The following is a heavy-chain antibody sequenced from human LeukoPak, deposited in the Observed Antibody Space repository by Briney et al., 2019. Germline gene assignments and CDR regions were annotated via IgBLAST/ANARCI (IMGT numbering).Heavy chain of an antibody. Sequence: GRSLRLSCAASGFTFSSYGMHWVRQAPGKGLEWVAVISYDGSNKYYADSVKGRFTISRDNSKNTLYLQMNSLRAEDTAVYYCARYGDPYYYYYGMDVWGQGTTDTVSS. CDR2: ISYDGSNK. J-gene: IGHJ6*02. D-gene: IGHD4-17*01. CDR3: ARYGDPYYYYYGMDV. CDR1: GFTFSSYG. V-gene: IGHV3-30*03.